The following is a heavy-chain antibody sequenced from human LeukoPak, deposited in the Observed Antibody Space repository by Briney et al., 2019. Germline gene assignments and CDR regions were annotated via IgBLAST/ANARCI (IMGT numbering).Heavy chain of an antibody. Sequence: SGGSLRLSCAASGFTFSSYAMSWVRQAPGKGLEWVSAISGSGGSTYYADSVKGRFTISRDNSKNTLYLQMNSLRAENTAVYYCAKSDFWSGNGYGGQRTLVTVSS. CDR1: GFTFSSYA. V-gene: IGHV3-23*01. J-gene: IGHJ4*02. CDR3: AKSDFWSGNGY. D-gene: IGHD3-3*01. CDR2: ISGSGGST.